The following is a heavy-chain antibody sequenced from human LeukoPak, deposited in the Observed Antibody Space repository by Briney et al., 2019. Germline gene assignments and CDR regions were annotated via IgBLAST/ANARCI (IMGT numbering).Heavy chain of an antibody. CDR2: IYYSGST. J-gene: IGHJ4*02. Sequence: SETLSLTCTVSGGSISSYYWSWIRQPPGKGLEWIGYIYYSGSTYYSPSLKSRVTISVDTSKNQFSLKLSSVTAADTAVYYCTRDDYGSGSYYSNNDYWGQGTLVTVSS. V-gene: IGHV4-59*12. D-gene: IGHD3-10*01. CDR1: GGSISSYY. CDR3: TRDDYGSGSYYSNNDY.